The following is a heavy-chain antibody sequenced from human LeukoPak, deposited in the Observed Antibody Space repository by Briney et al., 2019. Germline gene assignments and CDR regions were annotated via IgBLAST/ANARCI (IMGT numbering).Heavy chain of an antibody. CDR3: AKDFFTMVRGVIRPHAFDY. CDR2: ISGSCGST. V-gene: IGHV3-23*01. J-gene: IGHJ4*02. D-gene: IGHD3-10*01. Sequence: PGGSLRLSCAASGFTVSSNYMSWVRQAPGKGLEWVSAISGSCGSTYYADSVKGRFTISRDNSKNTLYLQMNSLRAEETAVYYCAKDFFTMVRGVIRPHAFDYWGQGTLVTVSS. CDR1: GFTVSSNY.